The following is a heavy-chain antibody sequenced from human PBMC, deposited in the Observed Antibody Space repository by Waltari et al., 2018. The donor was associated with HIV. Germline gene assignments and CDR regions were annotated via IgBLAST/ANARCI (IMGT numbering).Heavy chain of an antibody. D-gene: IGHD2-2*01. CDR2: ISRDNRES. V-gene: IGHV3-21*02. CDR3: VRDDPGYEPIDY. Sequence: VRLMESGGGLVEPGGSLTISCAASGFTFSRYTMNWIRHIPGKGLEWLDAISRDNRESYYSDSIKGRFTISRDNAANSVFLHMDRLRVDDTAQYFCVRDDPGYEPIDYWGRGTRVTVSS. J-gene: IGHJ4*02. CDR1: GFTFSRYT.